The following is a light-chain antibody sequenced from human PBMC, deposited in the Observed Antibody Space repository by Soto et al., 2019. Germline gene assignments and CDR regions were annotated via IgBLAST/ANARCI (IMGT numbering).Light chain of an antibody. V-gene: IGKV3-20*01. CDR2: GAY. Sequence: EIVLTQSPGTLSLSPGERATLSCRATQSVSSSYLAWYQQKPGQAPRLLIYGAYIRATGIPDRFSGSGSGTDFTLTITKLEPADFAVYYCQQYGNSIYSFGQGTKLEIK. J-gene: IGKJ2*03. CDR1: QSVSSSY. CDR3: QQYGNSIYS.